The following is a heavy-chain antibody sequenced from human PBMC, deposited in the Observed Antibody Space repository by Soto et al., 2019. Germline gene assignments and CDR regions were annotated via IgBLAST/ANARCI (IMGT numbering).Heavy chain of an antibody. V-gene: IGHV1-46*03. Sequence: ASLKVSCKASGYTFTSYYMHWVRQAPGQGLEWMGIINPSGGSTSYAQKFQGRVTMTRDTSTSTVYMELSSLRSEDTAVYYCARDYDYIWGSYRPSYYFDYWGQGTLVTVSS. CDR2: INPSGGST. CDR3: ARDYDYIWGSYRPSYYFDY. D-gene: IGHD3-16*02. CDR1: GYTFTSYY. J-gene: IGHJ4*02.